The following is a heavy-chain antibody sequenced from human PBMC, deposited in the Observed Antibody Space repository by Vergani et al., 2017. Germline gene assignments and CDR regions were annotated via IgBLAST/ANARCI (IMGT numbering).Heavy chain of an antibody. CDR1: GGTFSSYA. J-gene: IGHJ6*03. CDR2: IIPIFGKA. Sequence: QVQLVQSGAEVKKPGSSVKVSCKASGGTFSSYAISWVRQAPGQGLEWMGGIIPIFGKATYAQKFQSKVTITAAESPSTAYMELSSLRSEDTAVYYCATPPTHYYNYMDVWGKGATVTVSS. V-gene: IGHV1-69*01. CDR3: ATPPTHYYNYMDV.